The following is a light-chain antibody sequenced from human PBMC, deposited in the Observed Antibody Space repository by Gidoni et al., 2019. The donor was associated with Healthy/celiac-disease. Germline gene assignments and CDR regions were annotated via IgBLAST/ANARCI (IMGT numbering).Light chain of an antibody. CDR3: QQYNNWPL. CDR2: GAS. J-gene: IGKJ2*01. V-gene: IGKV3-15*01. CDR1: QSVSSN. Sequence: DIVMTQSPAPLSVSPGERATLSWSASQSVSSNLPWYQQKPGQAPRLLNYGASTRAPGIPARISGSWSATEFITISSSLHSEDFAVYYWQQYNNWPLFGQGTKLEIK.